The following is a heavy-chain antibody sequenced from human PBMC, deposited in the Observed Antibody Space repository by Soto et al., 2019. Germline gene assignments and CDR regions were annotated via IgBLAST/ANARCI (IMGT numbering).Heavy chain of an antibody. Sequence: QVQLVQSGAEVKKPGSSVKVSCKASGGTFSSYAISWVRQAPGQGLEWMGGIIPIFGTANYAQKFQGRVTITADESTSTAYMELSSLRSEDTAVYYCARSGVGAKLPAPYYYGMDVWGQGTTVTVSS. CDR1: GGTFSSYA. CDR2: IIPIFGTA. J-gene: IGHJ6*02. CDR3: ARSGVGAKLPAPYYYGMDV. V-gene: IGHV1-69*01. D-gene: IGHD1-26*01.